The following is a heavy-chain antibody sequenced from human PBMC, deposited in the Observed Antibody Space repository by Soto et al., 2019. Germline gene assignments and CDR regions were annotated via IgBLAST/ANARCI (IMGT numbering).Heavy chain of an antibody. Sequence: PGGSLRLSCAASGFTFSSYAMSWVRQAPGKGLEWVSAISGSGGSTYYADSVKGRFTISRDNSKNTLYLQMNSLRAEDTAVYYCAKLLSPYYGSGSHSNYGMDVWGQGTTVTVSS. CDR1: GFTFSSYA. D-gene: IGHD3-10*01. J-gene: IGHJ6*02. CDR2: ISGSGGST. CDR3: AKLLSPYYGSGSHSNYGMDV. V-gene: IGHV3-23*01.